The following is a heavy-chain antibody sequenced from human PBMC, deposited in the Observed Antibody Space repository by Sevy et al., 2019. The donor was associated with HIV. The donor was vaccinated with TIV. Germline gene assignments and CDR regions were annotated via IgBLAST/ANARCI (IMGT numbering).Heavy chain of an antibody. CDR1: GFTFSDYY. D-gene: IGHD2-21*02. CDR2: ISSSGNTI. Sequence: GGSLRLSCAASGFTFSDYYMSWIRQAPGKGLEWVSYISSSGNTIYYADSVRGRFTISRDNAKNSLYLQMNSLRAEDAAVYYCACRLDCRGDCRDAFDIWGQGTMVTVSS. J-gene: IGHJ3*02. CDR3: ACRLDCRGDCRDAFDI. V-gene: IGHV3-11*01.